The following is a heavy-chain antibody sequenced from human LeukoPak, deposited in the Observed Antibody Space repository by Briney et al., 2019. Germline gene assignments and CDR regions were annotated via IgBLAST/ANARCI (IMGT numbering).Heavy chain of an antibody. CDR3: ARRELGNAFDI. CDR2: IYYSGST. D-gene: IGHD7-27*01. J-gene: IGHJ3*02. CDR1: GGSISSGDYY. Sequence: SQTLSLTCTVSGGSISSGDYYWSWIRQPPGKGLEWIGYIYYSGSTYYNPSLKSRVTITVDTSKNQFSLKLSSVTAADTAVYYCARRELGNAFDIWGQGTMVTVSS. V-gene: IGHV4-30-4*01.